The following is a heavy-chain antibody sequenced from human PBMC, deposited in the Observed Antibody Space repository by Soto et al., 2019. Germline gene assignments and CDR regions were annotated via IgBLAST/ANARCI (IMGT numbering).Heavy chain of an antibody. CDR2: IYPGDSDT. D-gene: IGHD2-8*01. CDR3: ARVGGGYCTNGVCPRGFYYGMDV. V-gene: IGHV5-51*01. J-gene: IGHJ6*02. Sequence: EVQLVQSGAEVKKPGESLKISCKGSGYSFTSYWIGWVRQMPGKGLEWMGIIYPGDSDTRYSPSFQGQVTISADKSISTAYLQWSSLKASDTAMYYCARVGGGYCTNGVCPRGFYYGMDVWGQGTMVTVSS. CDR1: GYSFTSYW.